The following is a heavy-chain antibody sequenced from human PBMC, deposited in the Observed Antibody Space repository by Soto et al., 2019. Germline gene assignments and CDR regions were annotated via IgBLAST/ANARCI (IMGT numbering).Heavy chain of an antibody. CDR1: GGSISSSSYY. CDR2: IYYSGST. J-gene: IGHJ4*02. CDR3: ARHSYYDFWSGYFDY. V-gene: IGHV4-39*01. Sequence: SETLSLTCTVSGGSISSSSYYWGWIRQPPGKGLEWIGSIYYSGSTYYNPSLKSRVTISVDTSKNQFSLKLSSVTAADTAVYYCARHSYYDFWSGYFDYWGQGTLVTVSS. D-gene: IGHD3-3*01.